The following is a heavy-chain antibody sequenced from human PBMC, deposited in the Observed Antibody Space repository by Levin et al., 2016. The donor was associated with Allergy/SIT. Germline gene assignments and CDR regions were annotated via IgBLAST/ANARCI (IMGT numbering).Heavy chain of an antibody. J-gene: IGHJ3*02. D-gene: IGHD6-6*01. CDR3: ARDVDSSQHAFDI. V-gene: IGHV4-4*02. CDR1: GGSISSSNW. CDR2: INHSGST. Sequence: SETLSLTCAVSGGSISSSNWWSWVRQPPGKGLEWIGEINHSGSTNYNPSLKSRVTISVDTSKNQFSLKLSSVTAADTTVYYCARDVDSSQHAFDIWGQGTMVTVSS.